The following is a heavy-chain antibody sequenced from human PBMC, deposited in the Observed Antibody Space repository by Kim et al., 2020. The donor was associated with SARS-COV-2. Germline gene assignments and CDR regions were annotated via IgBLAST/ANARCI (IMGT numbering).Heavy chain of an antibody. CDR2: IYYSGST. D-gene: IGHD2-21*02. J-gene: IGHJ5*02. Sequence: SETLSLTCTVSGGSISSSSYYWGWIRQPPGKGLEWIGSIYYSGSTYYNPSLKSRVTISVDTSKNQFSLKLSSVTAADTAVYYCARHGPSEYCGGDCSRGLWFDPWGQGTLVTVSS. CDR3: ARHGPSEYCGGDCSRGLWFDP. CDR1: GGSISSSSYY. V-gene: IGHV4-39*01.